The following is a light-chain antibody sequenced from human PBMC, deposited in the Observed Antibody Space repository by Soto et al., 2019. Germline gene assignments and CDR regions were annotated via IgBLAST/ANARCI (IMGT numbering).Light chain of an antibody. J-gene: IGLJ1*01. Sequence: QSVLTQPPSVSGSLGQSVTISCTGTSSDVGSYNRVSWYQQPPGTAPRLMIYEVSNRPSGVPDRFSGSKSGNTASLTISGLQAEDEADYYCSLYTRSSHYVFGNGTKVTVX. V-gene: IGLV2-18*01. CDR3: SLYTRSSHYV. CDR1: SSDVGSYNR. CDR2: EVS.